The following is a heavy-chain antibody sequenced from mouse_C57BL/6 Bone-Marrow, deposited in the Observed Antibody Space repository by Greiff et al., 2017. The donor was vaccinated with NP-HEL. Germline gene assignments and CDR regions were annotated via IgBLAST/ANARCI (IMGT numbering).Heavy chain of an antibody. CDR2: ILPGSGST. CDR3: AKEDYYGSRWYFDV. Sequence: QVQLQQSGAELMKPGASVKLSCKATGYTFTGYWIEWVKQRPGHGLEWIGEILPGSGSTNYIEKFKGKATFTADTSSNTAYMQLSSLTTEDSAIYYCAKEDYYGSRWYFDVWGTGTTVTVSS. D-gene: IGHD1-1*01. J-gene: IGHJ1*03. CDR1: GYTFTGYW. V-gene: IGHV1-9*01.